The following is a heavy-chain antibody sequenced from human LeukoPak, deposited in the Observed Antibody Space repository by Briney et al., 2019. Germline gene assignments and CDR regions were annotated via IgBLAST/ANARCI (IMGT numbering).Heavy chain of an antibody. CDR3: SRENGAFSPFGY. Sequence: SETLSLTRGVSGGSISNTNWWSWVRQPPGQGLEWIGEVSLTGLTHYNPSLESRVTVSLDKSKNQLSLNLTSVTAADTAVYYCSRENGAFSPFGYWGQGTLVTVLS. CDR1: GGSISNTNW. D-gene: IGHD2-8*01. CDR2: VSLTGLT. V-gene: IGHV4-4*02. J-gene: IGHJ4*02.